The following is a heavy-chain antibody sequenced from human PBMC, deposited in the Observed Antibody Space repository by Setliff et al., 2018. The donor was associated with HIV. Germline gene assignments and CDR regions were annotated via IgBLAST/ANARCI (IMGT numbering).Heavy chain of an antibody. CDR3: ARPAVTTYDAFDI. V-gene: IGHV3-53*01. CDR1: GFTVSSNY. J-gene: IGHJ3*02. Sequence: GSLRLSCAASGFTVSSNYMSWVRQAPGKGLEWVSVIYSGGYTYYADSVMGRFTISRDNSKNTLYLQMNSLRAEDTAVYYCARPAVTTYDAFDIWGQGTRVTVSS. D-gene: IGHD4-17*01. CDR2: IYSGGYT.